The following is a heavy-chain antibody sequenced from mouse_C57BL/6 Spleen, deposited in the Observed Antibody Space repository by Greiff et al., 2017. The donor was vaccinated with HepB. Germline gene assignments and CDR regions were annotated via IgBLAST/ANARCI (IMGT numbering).Heavy chain of an antibody. CDR2: IIPGSGST. CDR3: ARDSPITTVVATRAMDY. Sequence: QVQLQQSGAELMKPGASVKLSCKATGYTFTGYWIEWVKQRPGHGLEWIGEIIPGSGSTNYTEKFKGKATFTADTSSNTAYMQLSSLTTEDSAIYYCARDSPITTVVATRAMDYWGQGTSVTVSS. J-gene: IGHJ4*01. D-gene: IGHD1-1*01. CDR1: GYTFTGYW. V-gene: IGHV1-9*01.